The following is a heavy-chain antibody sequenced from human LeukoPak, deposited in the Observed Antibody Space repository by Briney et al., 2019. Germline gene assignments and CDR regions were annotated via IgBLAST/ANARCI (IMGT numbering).Heavy chain of an antibody. D-gene: IGHD6-19*01. J-gene: IGHJ4*02. V-gene: IGHV3-49*03. CDR1: GFTFGDYL. CDR2: ISGGTT. CDR3: SRASGWLSVY. Sequence: GGSLRLSCTASGFTFGDYLMSWFRQAPGKGLEWIGFISGGTTEYVASVKGRFTISRDDSKSNAYLQMNSLTTEDTAVYYCSRASGWLSVYWGEGSLVTVSS.